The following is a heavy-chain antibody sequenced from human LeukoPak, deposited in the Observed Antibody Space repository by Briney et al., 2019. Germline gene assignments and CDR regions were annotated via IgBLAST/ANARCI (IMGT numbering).Heavy chain of an antibody. D-gene: IGHD2-15*01. CDR1: GYSISSGYY. J-gene: IGHJ4*02. Sequence: SETLSLTCAVSGYSISSGYYWGWIRQPPGKGLEWIGSIYHSGSTYYNPSLKSRVTISVDTSKNQFSLKLSSVTAADTAVYYCARGDGSYSDWGQGTLVTVSS. CDR3: ARGDGSYSD. CDR2: IYHSGST. V-gene: IGHV4-38-2*01.